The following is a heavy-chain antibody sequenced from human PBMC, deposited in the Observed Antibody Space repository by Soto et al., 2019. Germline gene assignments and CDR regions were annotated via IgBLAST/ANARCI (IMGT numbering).Heavy chain of an antibody. J-gene: IGHJ4*02. CDR2: IIPIFGTA. Sequence: SVKVSCKASGGTFSSYAISWVRQAPGQGLEWMGGIIPIFGTANYAQKFQGRVTITADESTSTAYMELSSLRSEDTAVYYCARGGRYFDWPRLDYWGQGTLVTVSS. CDR3: ARGGRYFDWPRLDY. D-gene: IGHD3-9*01. CDR1: GGTFSSYA. V-gene: IGHV1-69*13.